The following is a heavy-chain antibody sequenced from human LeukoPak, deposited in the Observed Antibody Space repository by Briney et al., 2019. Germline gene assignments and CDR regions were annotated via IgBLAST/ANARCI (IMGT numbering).Heavy chain of an antibody. CDR2: IYTSGST. D-gene: IGHD5-18*01. J-gene: IGHJ4*02. Sequence: SETLSLTCTVSGGSISNYYWSWVRQPAGKGLEWIGRIYTSGSTNYNPSLKSRVTMSVDTSKNQFSLKLSSLTAADTAVYYCARATPTAMFDYWGQGTLVTVSS. CDR3: ARATPTAMFDY. CDR1: GGSISNYY. V-gene: IGHV4-4*07.